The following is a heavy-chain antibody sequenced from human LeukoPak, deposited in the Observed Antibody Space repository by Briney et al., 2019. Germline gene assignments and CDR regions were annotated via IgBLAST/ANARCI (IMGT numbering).Heavy chain of an antibody. CDR2: ISTSSSYI. CDR1: GFTFSGYS. Sequence: GGSLRLSCGASGFTFSGYSMNWVRPAPGKGLEWVSSISTSSSYIYYADSVKGRFTISRDNAKNSLYLQMNSLRAEDTAVYYCARDLTWNGVYDDAFDIWGQGTMVTVSS. CDR3: ARDLTWNGVYDDAFDI. V-gene: IGHV3-21*01. D-gene: IGHD2-8*01. J-gene: IGHJ3*02.